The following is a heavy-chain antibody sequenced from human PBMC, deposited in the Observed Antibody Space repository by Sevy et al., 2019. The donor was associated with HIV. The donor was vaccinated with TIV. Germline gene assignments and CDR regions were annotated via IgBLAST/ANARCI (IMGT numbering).Heavy chain of an antibody. D-gene: IGHD3-22*01. J-gene: IGHJ4*02. CDR1: GKKVTQLA. Sequence: ASVKVSCKVSGKKVTQLAMHWVRQAPGKGLEWMATFDPADGETFYAQNFQGRVTMTEDTSRDTAYMELSSLRSEDAAVYYCATTKDYYESSGSPFDDWGQGTLVTVSS. CDR3: ATTKDYYESSGSPFDD. V-gene: IGHV1-24*01. CDR2: FDPADGET.